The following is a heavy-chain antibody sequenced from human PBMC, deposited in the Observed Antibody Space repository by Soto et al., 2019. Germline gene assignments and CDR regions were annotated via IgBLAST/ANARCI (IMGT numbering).Heavy chain of an antibody. V-gene: IGHV1-69*13. CDR3: ARDRCTNGVCYNG. CDR1: VGTFSIYA. J-gene: IGHJ4*02. D-gene: IGHD2-8*01. Sequence: SVTVSCPSSVGTFSIYASSCVRQAPGQGLEWMGGIIPIFGTANYAQKFQGRVTITADESTSTAYMELSSLRSEDTAVYYCARDRCTNGVCYNGWGQGTLVTVSS. CDR2: IIPIFGTA.